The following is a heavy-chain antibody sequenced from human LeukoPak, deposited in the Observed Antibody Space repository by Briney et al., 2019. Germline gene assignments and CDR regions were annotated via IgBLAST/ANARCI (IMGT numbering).Heavy chain of an antibody. V-gene: IGHV3-30*02. D-gene: IGHD6-6*01. Sequence: HPGGSLRLSCAASGFTFGGYGMHWVRQAPGKGLEWVAFVRYDSSNKYYADSVKGRFTVSRDNSKNMLYLQMNSLRAEDTAVYYCARASSSSEAFDIWGQGTMVTVSS. CDR1: GFTFGGYG. CDR3: ARASSSSEAFDI. CDR2: VRYDSSNK. J-gene: IGHJ3*02.